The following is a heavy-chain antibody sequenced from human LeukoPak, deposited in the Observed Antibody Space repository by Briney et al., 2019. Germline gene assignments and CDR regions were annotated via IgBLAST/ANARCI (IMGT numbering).Heavy chain of an antibody. V-gene: IGHV1-69*13. D-gene: IGHD3-3*01. CDR3: TRGLLEWLCDV. CDR2: IIPIFGTA. CDR1: GGTFSSYA. J-gene: IGHJ6*04. Sequence: ASVKVSCKASGGTFSSYAISWVRQAPGQGLEWMGGIIPIFGTANYAQKFQGRVTITADESTGTAYMELSSLRSEDTAVYYCTRGLLEWLCDVWGKGTTVTVSS.